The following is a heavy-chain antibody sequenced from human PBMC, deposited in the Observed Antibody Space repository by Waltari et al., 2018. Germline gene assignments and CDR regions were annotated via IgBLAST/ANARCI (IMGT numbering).Heavy chain of an antibody. CDR1: GFSVRRYW. Sequence: EVKLVESGGSQVQPGGALILSGEGAGFSVRRYWISWVRQSPGKGPEWVANIKGDESERYYLDSVKGRFSISRDNAANTVYLRMNYLRSEDAAIYYCGRSDVAIPGDNWGQGTQVIVSS. J-gene: IGHJ4*02. D-gene: IGHD2-2*02. CDR3: GRSDVAIPGDN. CDR2: IKGDESER. V-gene: IGHV3-7*03.